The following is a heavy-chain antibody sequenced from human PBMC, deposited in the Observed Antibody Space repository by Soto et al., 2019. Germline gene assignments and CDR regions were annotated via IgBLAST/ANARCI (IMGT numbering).Heavy chain of an antibody. CDR1: GFTFSSYG. J-gene: IGHJ3*02. Sequence: QVQLVESGGGVVQPGRSLRLSCAPSGFTFSSYGMHWARQAPGKGLEWVAVIWYDGSNKVYADSVKGRFTISRDNSKNTLYLQMNSLRDEDTAVYYCARDLSGDYGALDTWGQGTMVTVSS. CDR2: IWYDGSNK. CDR3: ARDLSGDYGALDT. D-gene: IGHD4-17*01. V-gene: IGHV3-33*01.